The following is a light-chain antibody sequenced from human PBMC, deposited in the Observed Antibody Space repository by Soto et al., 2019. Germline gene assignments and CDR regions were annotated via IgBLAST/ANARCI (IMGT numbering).Light chain of an antibody. V-gene: IGLV2-14*01. CDR1: SSDVGGYNY. Sequence: SALTQPASVSGSPGQSITISCTGTSSDVGGYNYVSWYQQHPGKAPKLMIYDVSNRPSGVSNRFSGSKSGNTASLTISGLQAEDEADYYCSAYTSSSNFNVVFGGGTKVTVL. J-gene: IGLJ2*01. CDR3: SAYTSSSNFNVV. CDR2: DVS.